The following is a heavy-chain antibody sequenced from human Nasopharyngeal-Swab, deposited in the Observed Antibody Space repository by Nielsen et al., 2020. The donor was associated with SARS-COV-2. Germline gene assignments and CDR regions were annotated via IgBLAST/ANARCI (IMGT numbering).Heavy chain of an antibody. D-gene: IGHD5-12*01. CDR2: INHSDRT. CDR1: GGSLSGYY. Sequence: SETLSLTCAVYGGSLSGYYWSWIRQSPGKGLEWIGEINHSDRTIYNPSLKSRLTFSADASKNQFSLELRSVTAADTAVYYCTRSTWIPLDSWGPGTLVTVS. CDR3: TRSTWIPLDS. J-gene: IGHJ4*02. V-gene: IGHV4-34*01.